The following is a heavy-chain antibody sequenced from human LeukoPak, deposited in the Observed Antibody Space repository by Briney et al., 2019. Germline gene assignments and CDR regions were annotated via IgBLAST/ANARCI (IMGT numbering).Heavy chain of an antibody. CDR3: ARGSYAY. J-gene: IGHJ4*02. V-gene: IGHV3-30*02. CDR2: IRYDGSNK. Sequence: GGSLRLSCAASGFTFSSYDMHWVRQAPGKGLEWVAFIRYDGSNKYYADSVKGRFTISRDNSKNTLYLQMNSLRAEDTAVYYCARGSYAYWGQGTLVTVSS. CDR1: GFTFSSYD. D-gene: IGHD3-16*01.